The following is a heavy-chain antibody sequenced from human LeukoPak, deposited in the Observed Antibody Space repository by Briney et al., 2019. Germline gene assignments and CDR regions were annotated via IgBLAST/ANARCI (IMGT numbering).Heavy chain of an antibody. D-gene: IGHD2/OR15-2a*01. V-gene: IGHV3-21*01. Sequence: KTGGSLRLSCAASGFTFSSYSMNWVRQALGKGLEWVSSISSSSSYIYYADSVKGRFTISRDNAKNSLYLQMNSLRAEDTAVYYCARDLIVSGDAFDIWGQGTMVTVSS. J-gene: IGHJ3*02. CDR2: ISSSSSYI. CDR3: ARDLIVSGDAFDI. CDR1: GFTFSSYS.